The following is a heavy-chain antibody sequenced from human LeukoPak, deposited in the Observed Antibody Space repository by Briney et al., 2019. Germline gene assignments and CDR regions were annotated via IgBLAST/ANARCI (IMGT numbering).Heavy chain of an antibody. CDR2: ISWNSGSI. D-gene: IGHD6-25*01. V-gene: IGHV3-9*01. J-gene: IGHJ4*02. Sequence: GGSLRLSCAASGFTFDDYAMHWVRQAPGKGLEWVSGISWNSGSIGYADSVKGRFTISRDNAKNSLYLQMNSLRAEDTALYYCAKDWSLAASAFFDYWGQGTRVTVSS. CDR3: AKDWSLAASAFFDY. CDR1: GFTFDDYA.